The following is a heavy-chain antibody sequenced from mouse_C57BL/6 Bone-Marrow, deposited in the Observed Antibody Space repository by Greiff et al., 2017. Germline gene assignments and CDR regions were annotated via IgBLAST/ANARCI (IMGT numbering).Heavy chain of an antibody. CDR1: GYTFTDYY. CDR3: AIDYDEEYYAMDY. V-gene: IGHV1-19*01. CDR2: INPYNGGT. D-gene: IGHD2-4*01. Sequence: EVQLQQSGPVLVKPGASVKMSCKASGYTFTDYYMNWVKQSHGKSLEWIGVINPYNGGTSYNQKFKGKATLTVDKSSSTAYMELNSLTSEDSAVYYCAIDYDEEYYAMDYWGQGTSVTVSS. J-gene: IGHJ4*01.